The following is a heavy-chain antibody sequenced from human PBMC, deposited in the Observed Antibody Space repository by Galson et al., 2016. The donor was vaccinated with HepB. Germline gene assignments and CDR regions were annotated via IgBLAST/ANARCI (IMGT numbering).Heavy chain of an antibody. CDR3: ARDPYQWLSKYYFDY. V-gene: IGHV3-9*01. CDR1: GFTFDDHA. CDR2: INWNSGTV. D-gene: IGHD2-2*01. J-gene: IGHJ4*02. Sequence: SLRLSCAASGFTFDDHAMHWVRHAPGKGLEWVAGINWNSGTVFYADSVKGRFTISRDNNKNSVYLQMDTLSVGDTAFYFCARDPYQWLSKYYFDYWGQGALVTVSS.